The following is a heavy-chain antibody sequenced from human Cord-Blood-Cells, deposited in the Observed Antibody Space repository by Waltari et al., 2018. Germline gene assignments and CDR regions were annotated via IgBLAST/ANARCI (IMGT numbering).Heavy chain of an antibody. D-gene: IGHD3-3*01. J-gene: IGHJ6*03. Sequence: QLQLVQAGAEVKKPGASVKVSCKVSGYTLTDLSMHWVRQAHAKGIEWMGGFDPEDGETIYAQKFQGRVTMTEDTSTDTAYMELSSLRSEDTAVYYCATHLRYDFWSGYSMDVWGKGTTVTVSS. CDR1: GYTLTDLS. CDR2: FDPEDGET. V-gene: IGHV1-24*01. CDR3: ATHLRYDFWSGYSMDV.